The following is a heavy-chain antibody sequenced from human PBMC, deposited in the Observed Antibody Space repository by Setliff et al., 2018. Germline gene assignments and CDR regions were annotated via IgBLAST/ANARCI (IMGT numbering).Heavy chain of an antibody. CDR2: ISAYNGNT. J-gene: IGHJ4*02. CDR1: GYTFTNYG. D-gene: IGHD4-17*01. Sequence: ASVKVSCKASGYTFTNYGINWVRQAPGQGLEWLGWISAYNGNTHYAQKLQGRVSMTTXXXTSTAYMXXXXXXXXXXXVYYCARVYTLTIPPDYWGQGTLVTVSS. CDR3: ARVYTLTIPPDY. V-gene: IGHV1-18*01.